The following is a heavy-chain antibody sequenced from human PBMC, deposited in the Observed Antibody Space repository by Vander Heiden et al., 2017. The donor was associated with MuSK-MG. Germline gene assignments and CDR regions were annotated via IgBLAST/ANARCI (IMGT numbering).Heavy chain of an antibody. D-gene: IGHD5-12*01. CDR3: ARDREYSNTWDEFDY. Sequence: CAASGFTFRRYWMSWVRQAPGKGLEWVANINQDGSEQYYVDSVKGRLTISRDNAKDSLYLQMSGLRPEDTTVYFCARDREYSNTWDEFDYWGQGTLVTVSS. V-gene: IGHV3-7*01. J-gene: IGHJ4*02. CDR1: GFTFRRYW. CDR2: INQDGSEQ.